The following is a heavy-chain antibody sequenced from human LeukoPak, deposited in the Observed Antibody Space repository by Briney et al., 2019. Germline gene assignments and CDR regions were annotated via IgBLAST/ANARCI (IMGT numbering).Heavy chain of an antibody. Sequence: PGGSLRLSCVASGFTFISYGMNWVRQAPGRGLEWVSSISSSSSYIYYADSVKGRFTISRDNAKNSLYLQMNSLRAEDTAVYYCARDLKGYHVPAAILSRWGQGTLVTVSS. D-gene: IGHD2-2*01. J-gene: IGHJ4*02. CDR2: ISSSSSYI. V-gene: IGHV3-21*01. CDR3: ARDLKGYHVPAAILSR. CDR1: GFTFISYG.